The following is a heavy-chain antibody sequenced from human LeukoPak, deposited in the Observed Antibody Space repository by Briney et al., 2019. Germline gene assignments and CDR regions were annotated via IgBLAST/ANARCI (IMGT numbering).Heavy chain of an antibody. CDR2: ISYDGSNK. CDR1: GFTFTTYG. J-gene: IGHJ4*02. Sequence: GGSLRLSCATSGFTFTTYGMNWVRQAPGKGLEWVAVISYDGSNKYYADSVKGRFTISRDNSENTLYLQMNSLRAEDTAVYYCAKADDSYPDYWGQGTLVTVSS. D-gene: IGHD3-3*01. V-gene: IGHV3-30*18. CDR3: AKADDSYPDY.